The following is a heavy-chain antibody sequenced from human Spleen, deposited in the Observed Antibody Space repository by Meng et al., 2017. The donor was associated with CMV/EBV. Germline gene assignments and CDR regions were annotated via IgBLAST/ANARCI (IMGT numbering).Heavy chain of an antibody. J-gene: IGHJ6*02. CDR2: ISVYNGNT. D-gene: IGHD2-2*01. CDR1: GYTFTAYG. V-gene: IGHV1-18*01. Sequence: ASVKVSCKASGYTFTAYGITWVRQAPGQGLEWMGWISVYNGNTNYAQKLQGRVTMTTDTSTSTAYMELRSLRSDDTAVYYCARERRGYCSSTSCYPYYGMDVWGQGTTVTVSS. CDR3: ARERRGYCSSTSCYPYYGMDV.